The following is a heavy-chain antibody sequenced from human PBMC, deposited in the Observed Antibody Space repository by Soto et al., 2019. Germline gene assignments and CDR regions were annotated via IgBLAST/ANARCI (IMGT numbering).Heavy chain of an antibody. Sequence: ASVKVSCKASDYTFTSYGISWVRQAPGQGLEWMGWISAYNGNTNYAQKLQGRVTMTTDTSTSTAYMELRSLRSDDTAVYYCARVNRNYDSSGYYYAPRFDYWGQGTLVTVSS. CDR1: DYTFTSYG. V-gene: IGHV1-18*01. D-gene: IGHD3-22*01. J-gene: IGHJ4*02. CDR2: ISAYNGNT. CDR3: ARVNRNYDSSGYYYAPRFDY.